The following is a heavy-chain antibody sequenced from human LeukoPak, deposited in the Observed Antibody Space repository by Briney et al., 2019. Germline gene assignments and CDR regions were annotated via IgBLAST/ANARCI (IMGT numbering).Heavy chain of an antibody. J-gene: IGHJ6*02. V-gene: IGHV3-23*01. D-gene: IGHD6-19*01. Sequence: GGSLRLSCEASGFTFNSYAMAWVRQAPGKGLEWVSSVFGSGETHYTDSVKGRFTISRDNAKNSLYLQMNSLRAEDTAVYYCARDYSSGWLRYYYYGMDVWGQGTTVTVSS. CDR2: VFGSGET. CDR3: ARDYSSGWLRYYYYGMDV. CDR1: GFTFNSYA.